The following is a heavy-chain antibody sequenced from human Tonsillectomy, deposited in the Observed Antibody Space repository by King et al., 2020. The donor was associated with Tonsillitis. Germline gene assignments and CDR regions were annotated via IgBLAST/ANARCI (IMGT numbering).Heavy chain of an antibody. V-gene: IGHV3-30*18. J-gene: IGHJ4*02. D-gene: IGHD3-22*01. CDR3: AKDRKYYASSRYFDH. CDR1: GFTFSSYG. CDR2: ISYDGSNK. Sequence: VQLVESGGGVVQPGRSLRLSCAASGFTFSSYGMHWVRQAPVKGLEWVAVISYDGSNKDYADSVKGRFTISRDNSKNTLSLQMNSLRAEDTAVYYCAKDRKYYASSRYFDHWGQGTLVTVSS.